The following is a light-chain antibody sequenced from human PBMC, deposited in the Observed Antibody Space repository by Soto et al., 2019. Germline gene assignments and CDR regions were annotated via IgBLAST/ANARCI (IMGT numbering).Light chain of an antibody. Sequence: QSALTQPASVSGSPGQSITISCTGTSSDVGGYNYVSWYQQHPGKAPKLMIYDVSNRPSGVSNRFSGSKSGNTASLTIPGRQAEDEADYYCSSYTSSSTVVFGGGTKLTVL. CDR2: DVS. V-gene: IGLV2-14*01. CDR3: SSYTSSSTVV. CDR1: SSDVGGYNY. J-gene: IGLJ2*01.